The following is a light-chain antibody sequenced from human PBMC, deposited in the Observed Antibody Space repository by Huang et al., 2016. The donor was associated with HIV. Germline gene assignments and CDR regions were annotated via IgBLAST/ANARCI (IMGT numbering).Light chain of an antibody. J-gene: IGKJ5*01. CDR3: QQYNDWPPIT. V-gene: IGKV3-15*01. CDR2: DAS. Sequence: EIVMTQSPGTLSVSPGERVTLSCSASESISSSLAWSQQASGQAPRLLIYDASTRATGVPARFSGSGSGTNFTLTISSLQSEDFAVYYCQQYNDWPPITFGQGTRVDIK. CDR1: ESISSS.